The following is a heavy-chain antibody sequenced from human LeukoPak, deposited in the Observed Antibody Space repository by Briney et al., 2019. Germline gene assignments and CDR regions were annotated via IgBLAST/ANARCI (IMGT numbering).Heavy chain of an antibody. CDR2: ISSSSSYI. J-gene: IGHJ4*02. Sequence: GGSLRLSCAASGFTFSSYAMSWVRQAPGKGLEWVSSISSSSSYIYYADSVKGRFTISRDNAKNSLYLQMNSLRAEDTAVYYCAREGGYSYGLEEYYFDYWGQGTLVTVSS. V-gene: IGHV3-21*01. CDR3: AREGGYSYGLEEYYFDY. D-gene: IGHD5-18*01. CDR1: GFTFSSYA.